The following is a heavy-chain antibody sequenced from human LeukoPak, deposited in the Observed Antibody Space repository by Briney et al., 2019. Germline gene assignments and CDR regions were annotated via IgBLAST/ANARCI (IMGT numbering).Heavy chain of an antibody. CDR2: IEPGSGTT. CDR1: GYPFTTYY. Sequence: ASVKVSCKASGYPFTTYYIHWVRQAPGQGLEWMGIIEPGSGTTTYAQKFQVRVTMTRDTSTKTVYMDLSSLTSEDTAVYYCARELHATYYFDYWGQGSLVTVSS. D-gene: IGHD3-10*01. J-gene: IGHJ4*02. CDR3: ARELHATYYFDY. V-gene: IGHV1-46*01.